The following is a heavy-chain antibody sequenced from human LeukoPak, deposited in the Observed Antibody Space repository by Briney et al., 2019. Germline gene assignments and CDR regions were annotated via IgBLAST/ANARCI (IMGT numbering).Heavy chain of an antibody. J-gene: IGHJ6*02. CDR3: AKSGDCSSTSCYFADYYYHGMDV. CDR2: ISGSGGST. CDR1: GFTFSSYA. Sequence: GGSLRLSCAASGFTFSSYAMSWVRQAPGKGLEWVSAISGSGGSTYYADSVKGRFTISRDNSKNTLYLQMNSLRAEDTAVYYCAKSGDCSSTSCYFADYYYHGMDVWGQGTTVTVSS. V-gene: IGHV3-23*01. D-gene: IGHD2-2*01.